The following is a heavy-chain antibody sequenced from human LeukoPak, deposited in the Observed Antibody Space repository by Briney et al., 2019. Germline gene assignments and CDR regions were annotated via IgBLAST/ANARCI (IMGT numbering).Heavy chain of an antibody. CDR2: IYSGGST. V-gene: IGHV3-53*01. J-gene: IGHJ4*02. D-gene: IGHD3-10*01. CDR1: GFTFSNAW. Sequence: GGSLRLSCAASGFTFSNAWMSWVRQAPGKGLESVSVIYSGGSTYYADSVRGRFTISRDNSKNTLYLQMNSLRVEDTAVYYCARVGGHWGQGTLVTVSS. CDR3: ARVGGH.